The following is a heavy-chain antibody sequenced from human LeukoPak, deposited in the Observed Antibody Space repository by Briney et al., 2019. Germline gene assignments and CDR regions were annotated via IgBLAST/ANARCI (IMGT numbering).Heavy chain of an antibody. CDR1: VGTFSSYS. Sequence: GASVKVSCKASVGTFSSYSISWVRQAPGQGLEWMGGIIPIFGTANYAQKFHGRVTITTDESTSTAYLELSSLRSEDTAVYYCATNAGHYYDSSGYDAFDIWGQGTMVTVSS. V-gene: IGHV1-69*05. J-gene: IGHJ3*02. D-gene: IGHD3-22*01. CDR3: ATNAGHYYDSSGYDAFDI. CDR2: IIPIFGTA.